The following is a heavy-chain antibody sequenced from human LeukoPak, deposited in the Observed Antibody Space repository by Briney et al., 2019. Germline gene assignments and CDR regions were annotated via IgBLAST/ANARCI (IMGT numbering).Heavy chain of an antibody. CDR2: ISSSSYI. CDR3: ARGTVVTRPIDY. V-gene: IGHV3-21*01. Sequence: GGSLRLSCAASGFTFSSYSMNWVRQAPGKGLEWVSSISSSSYIYYADSVKGRFTISRVNAKNSLYLQMNSLRAEDTAVYYCARGTVVTRPIDYWGQGTLVTVSS. CDR1: GFTFSSYS. D-gene: IGHD4-23*01. J-gene: IGHJ4*02.